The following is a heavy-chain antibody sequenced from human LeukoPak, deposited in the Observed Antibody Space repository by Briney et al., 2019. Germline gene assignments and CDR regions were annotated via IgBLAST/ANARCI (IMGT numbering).Heavy chain of an antibody. Sequence: PSETLSLTCTVSGGSISSGDYYWSWIRQPPGKGLEWIGYIYYSGSTYYNPSLKSRVTISVDTSKNQFSLKLSSVTAADTAVYYCARGNPVVYYYYYMDVWGKGTTVTVSS. V-gene: IGHV4-30-4*02. J-gene: IGHJ6*03. CDR2: IYYSGST. CDR3: ARGNPVVYYYYYMDV. D-gene: IGHD1-14*01. CDR1: GGSISSGDYY.